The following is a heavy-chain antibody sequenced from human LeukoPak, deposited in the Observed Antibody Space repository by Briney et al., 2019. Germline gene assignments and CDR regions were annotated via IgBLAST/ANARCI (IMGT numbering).Heavy chain of an antibody. CDR1: GFTFSSYS. V-gene: IGHV3-21*01. CDR3: ARDLGAVAGNFDY. Sequence: GGSLRLSCAASGFTFSSYSMNWVRQAPGKGLEWVSSISSSSSYIYYADSVKGRFTISRDNAKNSLYLQMNSLRAEDTAVYYCARDLGAVAGNFDYWGQGTLVTVSS. CDR2: ISSSSSYI. J-gene: IGHJ4*02. D-gene: IGHD6-19*01.